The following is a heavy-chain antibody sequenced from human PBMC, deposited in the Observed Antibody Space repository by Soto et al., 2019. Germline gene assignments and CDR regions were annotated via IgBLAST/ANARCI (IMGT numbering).Heavy chain of an antibody. J-gene: IGHJ3*02. CDR1: GFTFGDCA. Sequence: EVQLVESGGGLEQPGRSLRLSCAASGFTFGDCAMHWVRQAPGKGLEWVSGISWGSVTIDYADSVKGRFTISRDNAKNSLYLQMNSLRPEDMGMYYCAKGGNVGVDAFDIWGQGTKVTVSS. CDR3: AKGGNVGVDAFDI. D-gene: IGHD1-1*01. CDR2: ISWGSVTI. V-gene: IGHV3-9*03.